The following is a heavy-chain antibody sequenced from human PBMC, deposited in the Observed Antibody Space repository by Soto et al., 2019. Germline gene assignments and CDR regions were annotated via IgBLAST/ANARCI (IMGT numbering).Heavy chain of an antibody. J-gene: IGHJ4*02. D-gene: IGHD6-6*01. CDR3: ARKPRLPEL. CDR1: GFTFSVSW. CDR2: ISADGRET. V-gene: IGHV3-7*01. Sequence: GGCLRLSCAASGFTFSVSWVNWVRQAPGKGLEWVAYISADGRETNHVDSVKGRFTISRDNAKNSLYLQMNSLRAEDTAVYYCARKPRLPELWGQGTLVTVSS.